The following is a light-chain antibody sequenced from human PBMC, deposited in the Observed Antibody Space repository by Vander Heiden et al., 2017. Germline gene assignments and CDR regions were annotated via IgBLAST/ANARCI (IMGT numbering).Light chain of an antibody. Sequence: QSALTQPASVSGSPGQSLTTSCTGTNIYVAGHNYVSWYQHHPGKAPLLIIYYVSNRPSGVAFRFSGSKSGDTASLTISGRQTEDEADYYCSSYENRGTPWVFGTGTKVTVL. CDR1: NIYVAGHNY. CDR3: SSYENRGTPWV. V-gene: IGLV2-14*01. CDR2: YVS. J-gene: IGLJ1*01.